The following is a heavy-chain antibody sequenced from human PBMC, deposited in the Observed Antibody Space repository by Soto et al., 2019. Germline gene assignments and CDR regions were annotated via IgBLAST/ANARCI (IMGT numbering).Heavy chain of an antibody. CDR2: INHSGST. D-gene: IGHD3-10*01. CDR3: ARVSGIYYDGMDV. Sequence: QVQLQQWGAGLLKPSETLSLTCAVYGGSFSGYYWSWIRQPPGKGLEWIGEINHSGSTNYNPSLKSRVTTSVETSEKQCSLKPCFVTAADTAVYYCARVSGIYYDGMDVWGQGRTVTVSS. CDR1: GGSFSGYY. V-gene: IGHV4-34*01. J-gene: IGHJ6*02.